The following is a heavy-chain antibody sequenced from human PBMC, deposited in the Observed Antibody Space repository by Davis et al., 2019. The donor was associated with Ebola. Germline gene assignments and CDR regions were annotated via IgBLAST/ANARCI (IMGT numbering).Heavy chain of an antibody. D-gene: IGHD2-2*01. CDR1: GYSFTSYG. Sequence: ASVKVSCKASGYSFTSYGMHWLRQAPGQRPEWMGWINAGNGDTKYSQKFQTRVTITRDTAASTAYMELSSLISEDTAVYYCAFQGHIATTPPATEYFDYWGQGTLVTVSS. J-gene: IGHJ4*02. V-gene: IGHV1-3*01. CDR2: INAGNGDT. CDR3: AFQGHIATTPPATEYFDY.